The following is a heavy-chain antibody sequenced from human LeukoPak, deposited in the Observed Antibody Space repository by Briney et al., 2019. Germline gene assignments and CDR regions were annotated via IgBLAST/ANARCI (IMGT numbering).Heavy chain of an antibody. J-gene: IGHJ4*02. CDR2: IIPIFGTA. CDR1: GGTFSSYA. V-gene: IGHV1-69*13. D-gene: IGHD3-10*01. CDR3: AVVTMVRGVITHFFDY. Sequence: SVKVSCKASGGTFSSYAISWVRQAPGQGLEWMGGIIPIFGTANYAQKFQGRVTITADESTSTAYMELSSLRSEDTAVYYCAVVTMVRGVITHFFDYWGQGILVTASS.